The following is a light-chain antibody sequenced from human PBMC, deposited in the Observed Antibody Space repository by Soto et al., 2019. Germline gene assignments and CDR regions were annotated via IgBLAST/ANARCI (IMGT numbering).Light chain of an antibody. CDR1: HSVSSSH. CDR2: GAS. CDR3: QQYNFSPWT. J-gene: IGKJ1*01. V-gene: IGKV3-20*01. Sequence: EIVLTQSPGTLSLSPGEGATLSCRASHSVSSSHLAWYQQKPGQAPRLLIYGASSRATGMPDRFSGSGSGTDFTLTISRLEPEDFAMSYCQQYNFSPWTFGQGTKVEI.